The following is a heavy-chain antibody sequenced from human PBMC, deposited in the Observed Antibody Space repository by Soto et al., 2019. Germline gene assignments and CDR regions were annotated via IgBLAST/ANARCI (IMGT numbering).Heavy chain of an antibody. J-gene: IGHJ4*02. CDR1: GFTFSNYP. CDR3: AKRSMVGGTPGYFDH. D-gene: IGHD2-15*01. Sequence: GGSLRLSCAASGFTFSNYPMSWVRQAPGKGLEWVSAISHEGATKLYADFVEGRFTVSRDNPMNTLYLQMSNLRAEDTATYYCAKRSMVGGTPGYFDHWGPGTLVTVSS. CDR2: ISHEGATK. V-gene: IGHV3-23*01.